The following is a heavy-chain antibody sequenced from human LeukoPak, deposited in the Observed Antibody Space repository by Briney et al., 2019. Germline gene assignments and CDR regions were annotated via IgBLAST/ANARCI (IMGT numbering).Heavy chain of an antibody. CDR3: ARAILTASGSVWYFDL. CDR1: GGSISSGRYW. J-gene: IGHJ2*01. V-gene: IGHV4-31*03. CDR2: VYSSGST. D-gene: IGHD3-3*01. Sequence: TSETLSLTCTVSGGSISSGRYWRSWIRQHPGKGLEWIGYVYSSGSTYYSPSLRSRLSMSVDTSKNQFSLTLGSATAADTAVYYCARAILTASGSVWYFDLWGRGTLVTVSS.